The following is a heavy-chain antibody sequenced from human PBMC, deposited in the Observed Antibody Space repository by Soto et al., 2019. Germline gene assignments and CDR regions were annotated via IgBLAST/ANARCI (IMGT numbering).Heavy chain of an antibody. D-gene: IGHD2-2*01. J-gene: IGHJ5*02. CDR2: IYYSGST. V-gene: IGHV4-30-4*01. CDR3: ARGYCSSTSCYRHPNWFDP. CDR1: GGSISSGDYY. Sequence: SETLSLTCTVSGGSISSGDYYWSWIRQPPGKGLEWIGYIYYSGSTYYNPSLKSRVTIPVDTSKNQFSLRLSSVTAADTAVYYCARGYCSSTSCYRHPNWFDPWGQGTLVTVSS.